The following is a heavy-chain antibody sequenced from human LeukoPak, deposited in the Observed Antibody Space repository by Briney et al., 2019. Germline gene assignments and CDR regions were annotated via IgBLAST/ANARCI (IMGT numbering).Heavy chain of an antibody. J-gene: IGHJ4*02. V-gene: IGHV3-53*01. CDR2: IYNGGST. CDR3: AQGKIVWNYFPS. CDR1: GFTVSSSY. Sequence: GGSLRLSCAASGFTVSSSYMSWVRQAPGKGLEWVSVIYNGGSTYYADSVKGRFTISRDISKNTLYLQMNSLRAEDTAVYYCAQGKIVWNYFPSGGQGTLVTVSS. D-gene: IGHD1-7*01.